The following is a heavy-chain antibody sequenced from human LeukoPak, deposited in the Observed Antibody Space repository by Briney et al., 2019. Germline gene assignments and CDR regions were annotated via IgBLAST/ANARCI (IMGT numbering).Heavy chain of an antibody. CDR3: ARGATGYYYDSSGPVSAFDI. J-gene: IGHJ3*02. D-gene: IGHD3-22*01. CDR1: GFTFSSYA. V-gene: IGHV3-23*01. CDR2: ISGSGGST. Sequence: PGGSLRLSCAASGFTFSSYAMSWVRQAPGKGLEWVSAISGSGGSTYYADSVKGRFTISRDNSKNTLYLQMNSLRAEDTAVYYCARGATGYYYDSSGPVSAFDIWGQGTMVTVSS.